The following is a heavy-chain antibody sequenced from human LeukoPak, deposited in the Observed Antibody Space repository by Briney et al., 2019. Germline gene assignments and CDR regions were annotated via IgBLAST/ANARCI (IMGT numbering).Heavy chain of an antibody. CDR1: GYSITSGYY. J-gene: IGHJ3*02. V-gene: IGHV4-38-2*02. Sequence: PSETLSLTCTVSGYSITSGYYWGWIRQPPGKGLEWIASISHTGSTNYNPSLKSRVTISVDTSKNQFSLRLTSVTAADTAVYYCATLRINAGTTHPFDIWGQGTRVTVAS. CDR2: ISHTGST. D-gene: IGHD2/OR15-2a*01. CDR3: ATLRINAGTTHPFDI.